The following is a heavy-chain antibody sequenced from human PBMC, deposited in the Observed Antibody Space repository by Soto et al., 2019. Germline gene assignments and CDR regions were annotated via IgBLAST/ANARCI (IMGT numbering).Heavy chain of an antibody. J-gene: IGHJ4*02. CDR2: ISSSSSYI. CDR3: ASGVSPTFDY. V-gene: IGHV3-21*01. CDR1: GFTFSSYS. D-gene: IGHD3-10*01. Sequence: EVQLVESGGGLVKPGGSLRLSCAASGFTFSSYSMNWVRKAPGKGLEWVSSISSSSSYIYYADSVKGRFTISRDNAKNSLYLQMNSLRAEDTAVYYCASGVSPTFDYWGQGTLVTVSS.